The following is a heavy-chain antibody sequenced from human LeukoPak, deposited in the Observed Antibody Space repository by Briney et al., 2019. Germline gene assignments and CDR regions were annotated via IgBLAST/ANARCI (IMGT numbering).Heavy chain of an antibody. CDR3: AKDGWSSKLRYYFDY. CDR1: GFTFDDYA. CDR2: ISRNSGSI. Sequence: PGSSLKLSCTASGFTFDDYAMHWVRQAPGKGLEWVSVISRNSGSIGYADSVKGRFTVSRDNSKNSLYLQMNSLRAEDTALYYCAKDGWSSKLRYYFDYWGQGTLVTVSS. V-gene: IGHV3-9*01. J-gene: IGHJ4*02. D-gene: IGHD4-11*01.